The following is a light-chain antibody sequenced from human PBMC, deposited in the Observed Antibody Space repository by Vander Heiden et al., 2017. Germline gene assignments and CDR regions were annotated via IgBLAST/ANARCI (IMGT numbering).Light chain of an antibody. J-gene: IGKJ3*01. CDR2: AAS. CDR3: QQSYSSPFT. Sequence: DIQMTQPPSSLSASVGDRVTIPCRASQSISDYLNWYQQKPGKAPNLLIYAASSLRSGVPSRFSGSGSGTDFALTISSLQPEDFATYYCQQSYSSPFTFGPGTKVEIK. CDR1: QSISDY. V-gene: IGKV1-39*01.